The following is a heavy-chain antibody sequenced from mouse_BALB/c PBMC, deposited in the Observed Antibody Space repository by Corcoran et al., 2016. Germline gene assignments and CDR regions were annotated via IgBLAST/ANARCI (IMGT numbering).Heavy chain of an antibody. J-gene: IGHJ2*01. CDR3: ARDGNYNYFDY. CDR1: GFNIKDTY. V-gene: IGHV14-3*02. Sequence: EVQLQQSGAELVKPGASVKLSCTASGFNIKDTYMHWVKQRPEQGLEWIGRIDPANGNTKYDPKFQGKATRTADTSSNTAYLQLSSLTSEDTAVYYCARDGNYNYFDYWGQGTTLTVSS. CDR2: IDPANGNT. D-gene: IGHD2-1*01.